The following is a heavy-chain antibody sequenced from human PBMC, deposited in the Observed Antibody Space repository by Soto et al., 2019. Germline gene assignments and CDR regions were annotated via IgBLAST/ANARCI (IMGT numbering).Heavy chain of an antibody. CDR3: AKLSCTSSTCYFPGWFDP. V-gene: IGHV4-31*03. CDR1: GDSISGGASF. CDR2: VYYSGSS. D-gene: IGHD2-2*01. Sequence: SETLSLTCTVSGDSISGGASFWSWIRQPPGKGLEWIANVYYSGSSYYNPSLKSRLTISVDTTKNQFSLQLKSMTAADTAVYYCAKLSCTSSTCYFPGWFDPWGKGTLVTVSS. J-gene: IGHJ5*02.